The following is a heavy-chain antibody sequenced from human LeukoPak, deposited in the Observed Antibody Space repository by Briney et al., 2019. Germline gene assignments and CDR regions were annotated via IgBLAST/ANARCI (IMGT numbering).Heavy chain of an antibody. D-gene: IGHD2-15*01. Sequence: GGSLRLSCAASGFTFRSYGMHWVRQAPGKGLEWVSTISGSGAYTFYADSVKGRFTMSRDNSKNTLYLQMNSLRAEDTAIYYCAKDSCSGGSCYSNFDYWGQGTLVTVSS. J-gene: IGHJ4*02. V-gene: IGHV3-23*01. CDR1: GFTFRSYG. CDR3: AKDSCSGGSCYSNFDY. CDR2: ISGSGAYT.